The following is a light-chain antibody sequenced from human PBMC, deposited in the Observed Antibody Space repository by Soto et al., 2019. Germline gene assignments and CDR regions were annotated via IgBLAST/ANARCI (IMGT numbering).Light chain of an antibody. Sequence: QSALTQPASVSGSPGQSMTISCTGSSSDVGGYHYVSWYQQHPGKAPKLIIYQVSHRPSGVSDRFSGSKSGNTASLTISGLQGEDEATYYCSSFTSSHAYLFGTGTKVTAL. J-gene: IGLJ1*01. CDR1: SSDVGGYHY. CDR2: QVS. CDR3: SSFTSSHAYL. V-gene: IGLV2-14*03.